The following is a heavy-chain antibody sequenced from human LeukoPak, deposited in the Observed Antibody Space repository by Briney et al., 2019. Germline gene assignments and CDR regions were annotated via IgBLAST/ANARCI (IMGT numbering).Heavy chain of an antibody. D-gene: IGHD2-2*01. CDR3: AGLKGGYCSSTSRPGDYYYYYMDV. CDR1: GGSISSHY. J-gene: IGHJ6*03. CDR2: IYYSGST. V-gene: IGHV4-59*11. Sequence: SETLSLTCTVSGGSISSHYWSWIRQPPGKGLEWIGYIYYSGSTNYNPSLKSRVTISVDTSKNQFSLKLSSVTAADTAVYYCAGLKGGYCSSTSRPGDYYYYYMDVWGKGTTVTVSS.